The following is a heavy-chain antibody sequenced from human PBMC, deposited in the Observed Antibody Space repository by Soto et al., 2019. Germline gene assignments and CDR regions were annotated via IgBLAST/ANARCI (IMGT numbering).Heavy chain of an antibody. D-gene: IGHD6-19*01. CDR2: IHYSGST. V-gene: IGHV4-59*01. Sequence: PSETLSRTCNVSGGSISRYYCSWIRQPPGKGLEWIGYIHYSGSTKYNPSLKSRVTISVDTSKNQFSLKLTSVTAADTAVYFCARVPAVANTIPSLWFDPWGQGTLVTVSS. J-gene: IGHJ5*02. CDR3: ARVPAVANTIPSLWFDP. CDR1: GGSISRYY.